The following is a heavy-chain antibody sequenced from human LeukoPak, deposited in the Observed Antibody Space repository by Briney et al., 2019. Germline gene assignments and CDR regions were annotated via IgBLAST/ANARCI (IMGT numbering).Heavy chain of an antibody. CDR2: VSHDTRTE. CDR3: ARAIVGTENFDY. J-gene: IGHJ4*02. Sequence: GSLRLSFAASGFHFSTYAIHWVRPAPGKGLEWVAVVSHDTRTEYYTDSLKGRFTISRDNSKSTLYLQMNGLRTDNTAVYYCARAIVGTENFDYWGQGTLVTVSS. D-gene: IGHD5-12*01. CDR1: GFHFSTYA. V-gene: IGHV3-30*10.